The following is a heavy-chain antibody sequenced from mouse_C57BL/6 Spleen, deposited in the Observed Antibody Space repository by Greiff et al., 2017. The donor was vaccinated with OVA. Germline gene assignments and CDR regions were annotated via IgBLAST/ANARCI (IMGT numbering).Heavy chain of an antibody. J-gene: IGHJ4*01. CDR3: AREGYSNYDYAMDY. CDR2: ISYDGSN. D-gene: IGHD2-5*01. V-gene: IGHV3-6*01. CDR1: GYSITSGYY. Sequence: VQLQQSGPGLVKPSQSLSLTCSVTGYSITSGYYWNWIRQFPGNKLEWMGYISYDGSNNYNPSLKNRISITRDTSKNQFFLKLNSVTTEDTATYYCAREGYSNYDYAMDYWGQGTSVTVSA.